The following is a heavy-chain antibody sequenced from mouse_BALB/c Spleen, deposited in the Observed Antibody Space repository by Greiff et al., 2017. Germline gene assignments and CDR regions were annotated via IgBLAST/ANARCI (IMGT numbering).Heavy chain of an antibody. CDR2: ISNGGGST. V-gene: IGHV5-12-2*01. CDR3: AREGYYEGYFDY. CDR1: GFTFSSYT. Sequence: EVQVVESGGGLVQPGGSLKLSCAASGFTFSSYTMSWVRQIPEKRLEWVAYISNGGGSTYYPDTVKGRFTISRDNAKNTLYLQMSSLKSEDTAMYYCAREGYYEGYFDYWGQGTTLTVSS. J-gene: IGHJ2*01. D-gene: IGHD2-4*01.